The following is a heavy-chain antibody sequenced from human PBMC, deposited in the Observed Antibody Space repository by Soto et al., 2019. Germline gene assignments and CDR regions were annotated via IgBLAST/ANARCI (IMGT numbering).Heavy chain of an antibody. D-gene: IGHD2-2*01. CDR3: ARLGRYQMGIFDY. CDR2: IYDSGST. J-gene: IGHJ4*02. CDR1: GGSISSYY. V-gene: IGHV4-59*08. Sequence: PSETLSLTCTVSGGSISSYYWSWIRQPPGKGLEYIGYIYDSGSTNYNPSLKSRVTISVDTSKNQFSLKLSSVTAADTALYYCARLGRYQMGIFDYWGQGTLVTFSS.